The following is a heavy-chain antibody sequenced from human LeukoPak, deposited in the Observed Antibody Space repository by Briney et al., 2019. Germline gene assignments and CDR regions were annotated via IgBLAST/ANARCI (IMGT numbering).Heavy chain of an antibody. J-gene: IGHJ4*02. Sequence: GGSLRLSCAASGFTFSSYEMNWVRQAPGKGLEWVSYISSSGSTIYYADSVKGRFTISRDNARNSLYLQMNSLRAEDTALYYCARVQQYDKFDYWGQGALVTVSS. CDR3: ARVQQYDKFDY. V-gene: IGHV3-48*03. D-gene: IGHD3-22*01. CDR1: GFTFSSYE. CDR2: ISSSGSTI.